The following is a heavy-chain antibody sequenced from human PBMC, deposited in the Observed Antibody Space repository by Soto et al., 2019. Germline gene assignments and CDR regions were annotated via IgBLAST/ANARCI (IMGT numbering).Heavy chain of an antibody. D-gene: IGHD3-3*01. J-gene: IGHJ5*02. CDR3: VRDETKILRVWFDP. CDR2: IYATGTT. Sequence: PSETLSLTCTVSGASISGFYWSWIRKSAGKGLEWIGRIYATGTTDYNPSLKSRVMMSVDTSKKQFSLKLRSVTAADTAVYYCVRDETKILRVWFDPWGQGISVPVSS. CDR1: GASISGFY. V-gene: IGHV4-4*07.